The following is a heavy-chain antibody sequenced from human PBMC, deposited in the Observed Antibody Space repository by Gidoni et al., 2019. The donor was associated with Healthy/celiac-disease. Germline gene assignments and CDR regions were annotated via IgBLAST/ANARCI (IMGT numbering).Heavy chain of an antibody. D-gene: IGHD3-10*01. CDR1: GFTLDDYA. Sequence: EVQLVESGGGLVQPGRSLRLSCAASGFTLDDYALHWVRQAPGKGLELVSGISWNSGRIGYADSVKGRFTISRDNANNSLYLQMNSLRAEDTALYYCAKEDGSGSYYNGLAYPGLPDWGQGTLVTVSS. CDR3: AKEDGSGSYYNGLAYPGLPD. V-gene: IGHV3-9*01. CDR2: ISWNSGRI. J-gene: IGHJ4*02.